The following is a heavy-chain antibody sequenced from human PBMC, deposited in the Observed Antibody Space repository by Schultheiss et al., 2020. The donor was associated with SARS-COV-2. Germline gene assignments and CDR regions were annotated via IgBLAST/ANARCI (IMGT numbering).Heavy chain of an antibody. CDR3: ARVPWGDYGWFDP. D-gene: IGHD4-17*01. Sequence: SETLSLTCTVSGGSISSGGYYWSWIRQHPGKGLEWIGYIYYSGSTYYNPSLKSRVTISVDTSKNQFSLKLSSVTAADTAVYYCARVPWGDYGWFDPWGQGTLVTVSS. CDR2: IYYSGST. CDR1: GGSISSGGYY. V-gene: IGHV4-31*03. J-gene: IGHJ5*02.